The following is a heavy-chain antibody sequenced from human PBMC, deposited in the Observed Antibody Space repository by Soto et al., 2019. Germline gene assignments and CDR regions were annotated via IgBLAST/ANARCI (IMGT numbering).Heavy chain of an antibody. CDR2: IYYSGGT. CDR1: GGSISSYY. J-gene: IGHJ4*02. D-gene: IGHD4-17*01. Sequence: PSETLSLTCTVSGGSISSYYWSWIRQPPGKGLEWIGYIYYSGGTNYNPSLKSRVTISVDTSKNQFSLKLSSVTAADTAVYYCANYPTTVSSDYWGQGTLVTVSS. V-gene: IGHV4-59*01. CDR3: ANYPTTVSSDY.